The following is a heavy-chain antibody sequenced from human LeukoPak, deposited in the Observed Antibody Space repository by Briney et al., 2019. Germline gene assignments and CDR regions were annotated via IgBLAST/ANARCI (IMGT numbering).Heavy chain of an antibody. V-gene: IGHV3-73*01. Sequence: GGSLRLSCAASGFTFSGTTMYWVRQASGKGLEWVGHISGSANSFATSNTASMKGRFTMSRDDSKNTAYLLMNSLRAEDTAVYYCAKDIVIIPAASYAFDIWGQGTMVIVSS. CDR3: AKDIVIIPAASYAFDI. J-gene: IGHJ3*02. CDR1: GFTFSGTT. D-gene: IGHD2-2*01. CDR2: ISGSANSFAT.